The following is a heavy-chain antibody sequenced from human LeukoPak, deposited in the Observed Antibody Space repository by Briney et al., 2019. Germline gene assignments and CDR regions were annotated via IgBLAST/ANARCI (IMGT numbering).Heavy chain of an antibody. CDR3: ARGRNILRYFDWLLPFDY. CDR1: GGSFSGYY. CDR2: INHSGST. Sequence: SETLSLTCAVYGGSFSGYYWSWLRQPPGKGLEWIGEINHSGSTNYNPSLKSRVTISVDTSKNQFSLKLSSVTAADTAVYYSARGRNILRYFDWLLPFDYWGQGTLVTVSS. V-gene: IGHV4-34*01. J-gene: IGHJ4*02. D-gene: IGHD3-9*01.